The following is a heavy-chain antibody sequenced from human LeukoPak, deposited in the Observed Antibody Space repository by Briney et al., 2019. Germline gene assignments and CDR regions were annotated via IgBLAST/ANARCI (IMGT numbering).Heavy chain of an antibody. V-gene: IGHV4-61*01. CDR2: IYYSGNT. CDR1: GGSVNSVSYY. Sequence: SETLSLTCTVSGGSVNSVSYYWSWIRQPPGKGLEWIGYIYYSGNTNYNPSLKSRVTMSVDTSKNQFSLKLSSVTAADTAVYYCARFAYCGGHCWYYFDYWGQGSLVTVSS. J-gene: IGHJ4*02. CDR3: ARFAYCGGHCWYYFDY. D-gene: IGHD2-21*02.